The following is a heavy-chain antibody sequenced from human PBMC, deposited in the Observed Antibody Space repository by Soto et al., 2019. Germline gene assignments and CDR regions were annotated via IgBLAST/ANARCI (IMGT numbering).Heavy chain of an antibody. V-gene: IGHV3-53*01. CDR2: IYSGGYT. CDR1: GFTVSNNY. D-gene: IGHD3-10*01. CDR3: APRPGGGGY. J-gene: IGHJ4*02. Sequence: EVQLVESGGGLIQPGGSLRLSCAVSGFTVSNNYMSWVRQAPGKGLEGVSVIYSGGYTAYGDSVKGRFTISRDNSKNTLFFKRNGRGAEDPAVFYWAPRPGGGGYWGQGTLVTVSS.